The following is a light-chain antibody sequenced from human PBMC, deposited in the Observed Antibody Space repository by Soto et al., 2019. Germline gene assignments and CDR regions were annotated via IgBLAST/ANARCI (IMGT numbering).Light chain of an antibody. CDR1: QSISRY. J-gene: IGKJ3*01. CDR3: QQSDSLPFT. V-gene: IGKV1-39*01. Sequence: DIQLTQSPSSLSASVGDRVTITCRASQSISRYLNWFQQKPGKAPKVLIYAVSSLQTGVPSRFSGSGSGTDFTLTISSLQPEGFASYYCQQSDSLPFTYGPGTKVDI. CDR2: AVS.